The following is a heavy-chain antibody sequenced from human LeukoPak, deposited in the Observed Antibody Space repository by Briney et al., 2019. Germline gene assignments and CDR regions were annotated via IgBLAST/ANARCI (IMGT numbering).Heavy chain of an antibody. J-gene: IGHJ4*02. D-gene: IGHD1-1*01. CDR2: IRYDGNKK. CDR3: TRGGYGGPRVAFDY. CDR1: GFTFSSYG. Sequence: GGSLRLSCAASGFTFSSYGMHWVRQAPGKGLEWVAFIRYDGNKKYYADSVKGRFTISRDNSKNTLYLQMNSLRAEDTAVYYCTRGGYGGPRVAFDYWGQGTLVTVSS. V-gene: IGHV3-30*02.